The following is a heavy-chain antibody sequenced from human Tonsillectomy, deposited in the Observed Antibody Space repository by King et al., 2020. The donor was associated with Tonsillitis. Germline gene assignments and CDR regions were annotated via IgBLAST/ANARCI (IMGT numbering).Heavy chain of an antibody. CDR3: ARVPVVGDFWSGYPDAFDI. V-gene: IGHV4-59*01. CDR2: IYYSGST. CDR1: GGSISSYY. J-gene: IGHJ3*02. Sequence: VQLQESGPGLVKPSETLSLTCTVSGGSISSYYWSWIRQPPGKGLEWIGYIYYSGSTNYNPSLKSLVTISEDTSKNQFSLKLSSVTAADTAVYYCARVPVVGDFWSGYPDAFDIWGQGTMVTVSS. D-gene: IGHD3-3*01.